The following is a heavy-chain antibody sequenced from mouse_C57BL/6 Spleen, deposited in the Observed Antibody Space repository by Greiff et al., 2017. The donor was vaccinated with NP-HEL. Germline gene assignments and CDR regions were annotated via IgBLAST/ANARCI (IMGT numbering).Heavy chain of an antibody. Sequence: EVKLMESGGDLVKPGGSLKLSCAASGFTFSSYGMSWVRQTPDKRLEWVATISSGGSYPYYPDSVKGRFTISRDNAKNTLYLQMSSRKSEETAMYYCARHVDCCAYWGKGNLVTVSA. J-gene: IGHJ3*01. CDR3: ARHVDCCAY. CDR1: GFTFSSYG. V-gene: IGHV5-6*01. CDR2: ISSGGSYP.